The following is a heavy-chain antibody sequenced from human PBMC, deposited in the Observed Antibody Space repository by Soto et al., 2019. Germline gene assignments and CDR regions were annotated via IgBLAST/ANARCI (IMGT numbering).Heavy chain of an antibody. CDR1: GGSFSGYY. Sequence: QVQLQQWGAGLLKPSETLSLTCAVYGGSFSGYYWSWIRQPPGKGLEWIGEINHSGSTNYNPSLKSRVTISVDTSKNQFSRKLSSVTAADTAVYYCARGPDIVVVVAALGEYFQHWGQGTLVTVSS. CDR2: INHSGST. D-gene: IGHD2-15*01. J-gene: IGHJ1*01. CDR3: ARGPDIVVVVAALGEYFQH. V-gene: IGHV4-34*01.